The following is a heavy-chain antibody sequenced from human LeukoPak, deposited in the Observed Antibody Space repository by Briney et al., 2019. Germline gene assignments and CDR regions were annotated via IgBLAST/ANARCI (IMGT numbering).Heavy chain of an antibody. CDR1: GFTFSSYA. CDR3: ARDLSSYYYGSGSLNY. J-gene: IGHJ4*02. D-gene: IGHD3-10*01. Sequence: GGSLRLSCAASGFTFSSYAMSWVRQAPGKGLEYVSAISSNGGSTYYANSVKGRFTISRDNSKNTLYLQMGSLRAEDMAVYYCARDLSSYYYGSGSLNYWGQGTLVTVSS. CDR2: ISSNGGST. V-gene: IGHV3-64*01.